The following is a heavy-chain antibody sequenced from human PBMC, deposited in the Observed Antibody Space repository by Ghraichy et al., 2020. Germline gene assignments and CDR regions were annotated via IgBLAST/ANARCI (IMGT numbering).Heavy chain of an antibody. CDR3: ARSPAQWLVRWFDP. Sequence: SQTLSLTCTVSGGSISSSSYYWGWIRQPPGKGLEWIGSIYYSGSTYYNPSLKSRVTISVDTSKNQFSLKLSSVTAADTAVYYCARSPAQWLVRWFDPWGQGTLVTVSS. V-gene: IGHV4-39*01. CDR1: GGSISSSSYY. J-gene: IGHJ5*02. D-gene: IGHD6-19*01. CDR2: IYYSGST.